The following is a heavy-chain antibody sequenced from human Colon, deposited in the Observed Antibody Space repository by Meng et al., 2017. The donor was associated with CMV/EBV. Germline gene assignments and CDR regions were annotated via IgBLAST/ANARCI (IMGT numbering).Heavy chain of an antibody. D-gene: IGHD6-13*01. CDR3: AKDKSRYSSSWYYAFDI. CDR1: GFTFDDYA. Sequence: SLKVSCAASGFTFDDYAMHWVRQAPGKGLEWVSGISWNSGSIGYADSVKGRFTISRDNAKNSLYLQMNSLRAEDTALYYCAKDKSRYSSSWYYAFDIRGQGTMVTVSS. V-gene: IGHV3-9*01. CDR2: ISWNSGSI. J-gene: IGHJ3*02.